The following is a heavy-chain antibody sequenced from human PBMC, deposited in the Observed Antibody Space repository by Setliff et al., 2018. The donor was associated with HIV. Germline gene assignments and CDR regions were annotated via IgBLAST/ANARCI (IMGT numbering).Heavy chain of an antibody. V-gene: IGHV4-39*01. CDR3: ARLTSGWFFAY. D-gene: IGHD6-19*01. CDR1: GGPISSSNYY. Sequence: SETLSLTCTVSGGPISSSNYYWGWIRQPPGKGLEWIGSFFYSGSTYHNPSLKSRVTISVDTSKNQFPLKLSSVTAADTAVYYCARLTSGWFFAYWGQGTLVTVSS. CDR2: FFYSGST. J-gene: IGHJ4*02.